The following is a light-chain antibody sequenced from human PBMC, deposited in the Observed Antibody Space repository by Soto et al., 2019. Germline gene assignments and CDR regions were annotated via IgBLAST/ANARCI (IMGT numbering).Light chain of an antibody. CDR1: SCNIGSNT. V-gene: IGLV1-44*01. J-gene: IGLJ1*01. Sequence: QSVLTQPPSASGTPGQRVTISCSGSSCNIGSNTVNWYQQLPGTAPKLLIYSNNKRPSGVPDRFSGSKSGTSASLAISGLQSEDEADYYCAAWDDSLNGPVFGAGTKLTVL. CDR3: AAWDDSLNGPV. CDR2: SNN.